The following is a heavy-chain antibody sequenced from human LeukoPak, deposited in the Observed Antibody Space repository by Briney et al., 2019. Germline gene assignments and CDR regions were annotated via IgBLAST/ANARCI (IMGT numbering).Heavy chain of an antibody. J-gene: IGHJ4*02. CDR1: GGTFSSYA. CDR3: AKDRLYSSGWYGEFDY. V-gene: IGHV1-69*01. CDR2: IIPIFGTA. D-gene: IGHD6-19*01. Sequence: SVKVSCKASGGTFSSYAISWVRQAPGQGLEWMGGIIPIFGTANYAQKFQGRVTITADESTSTAYMELSSLRSEDTAVYYCAKDRLYSSGWYGEFDYWGQGTLVTVSS.